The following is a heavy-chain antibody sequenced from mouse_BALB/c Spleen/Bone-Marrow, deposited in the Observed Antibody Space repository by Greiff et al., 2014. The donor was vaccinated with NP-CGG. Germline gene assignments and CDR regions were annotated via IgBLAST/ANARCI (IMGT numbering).Heavy chain of an antibody. CDR2: IDPSDSYT. V-gene: IGHV1-69*02. Sequence: VQLQQSGVEFVKPGASVKLSCKASGYTFTSYWMHWVKQRPGQGLEWIGEIDPSDSYTKYNQNFKGKATLTVDKSSSTAYMQLSSLKSEDSAVYYCARTYYDYDWFAYWGQGTLVTVSA. CDR1: GYTFTSYW. J-gene: IGHJ3*01. D-gene: IGHD2-4*01. CDR3: ARTYYDYDWFAY.